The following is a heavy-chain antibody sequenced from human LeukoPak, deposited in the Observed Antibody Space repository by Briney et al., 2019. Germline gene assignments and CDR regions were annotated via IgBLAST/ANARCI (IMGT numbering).Heavy chain of an antibody. CDR1: GYTLTTYG. V-gene: IGHV1-18*01. D-gene: IGHD3-3*01. CDR3: ARLWSDSAY. CDR2: ISGDNGNT. J-gene: IGHJ4*02. Sequence: ASVKVSCKASGYTLTTYGITWVRQAPGQGLEWMGWISGDNGNTKNAQTLQDRLTLTKDTYTNTAYMELRSLRSDDTAVYYCARLWSDSAYWGQGTLVTVSS.